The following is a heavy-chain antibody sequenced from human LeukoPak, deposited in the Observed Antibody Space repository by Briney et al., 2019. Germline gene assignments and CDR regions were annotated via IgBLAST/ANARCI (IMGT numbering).Heavy chain of an antibody. CDR2: IYYSGST. V-gene: IGHV4-61*01. D-gene: IGHD3/OR15-3a*01. CDR1: GGSISSSSYY. CDR3: ARWGLWTDPSHWFDP. J-gene: IGHJ5*02. Sequence: SETLSLTCTVSGGSISSSSYYWSWIRQPPGKGLEWIGYIYYSGSTNYNPSLKSRVTISVDTSKNQFSLKLSSVTAADTAVYYCARWGLWTDPSHWFDPWGQGTLVTVSS.